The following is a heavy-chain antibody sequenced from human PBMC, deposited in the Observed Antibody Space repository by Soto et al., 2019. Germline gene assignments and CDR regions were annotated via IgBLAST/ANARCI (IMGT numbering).Heavy chain of an antibody. CDR2: IYYRKST. J-gene: IGHJ5*02. CDR1: GGSISSGGYY. Sequence: SETLSLTCTVSGGSISSGGYYWSWIRQHPGKGLEWIGYIYYRKSTYYNPSLKSRVTISLDTCKTQFSLKLTSVTAADTAVYYCARSVFPWGQGTLVTVSS. V-gene: IGHV4-31*03. CDR3: ARSVFP.